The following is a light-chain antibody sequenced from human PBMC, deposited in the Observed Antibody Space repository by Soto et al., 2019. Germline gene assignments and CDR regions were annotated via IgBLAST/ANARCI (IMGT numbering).Light chain of an antibody. CDR1: QYISTW. CDR3: QQYNSS. Sequence: DILMTQSHSTLSASVGDRVTITCRASQYISTWLAWYQQKPGKAPKLLIYKASNLESGVPSRFSGSGSGTEFTLTISSLQSDDFATYYCQQYNSSFGGGTKVEIK. J-gene: IGKJ4*01. V-gene: IGKV1-5*03. CDR2: KAS.